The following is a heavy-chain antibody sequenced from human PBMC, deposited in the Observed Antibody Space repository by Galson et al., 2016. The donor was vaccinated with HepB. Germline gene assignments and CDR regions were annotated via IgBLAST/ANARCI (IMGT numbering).Heavy chain of an antibody. V-gene: IGHV1-18*04. CDR1: GYTFTSYG. CDR2: ISAYNGNT. J-gene: IGHJ6*03. CDR3: ARVLGGTSHWDYYYYYMDV. Sequence: SVKVSCKASGYTFTSYGISWGRQAPGQGLEWMGWISAYNGNTNYAQKLQGRVTMTTDTSTSTAYMELRSLRSDDTAVYYCARVLGGTSHWDYYYYYMDVWGKGTTVTVSS. D-gene: IGHD3-16*01.